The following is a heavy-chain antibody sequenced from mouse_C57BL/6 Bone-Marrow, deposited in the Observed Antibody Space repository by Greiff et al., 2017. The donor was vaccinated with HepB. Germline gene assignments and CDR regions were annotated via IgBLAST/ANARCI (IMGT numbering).Heavy chain of an antibody. J-gene: IGHJ2*01. CDR3: ARGGHLWSLYYFDY. CDR2: IDPSDSYT. Sequence: VQLQQPGAELVMPGASVKLSCKASGYTFTSYWMHWVKQRPGQGLEWIGEIDPSDSYTNYNQKFKGKSTLTVDKSSSTAYMQLSSLTSEDSAVYYCARGGHLWSLYYFDYWGQGTTLTVSS. CDR1: GYTFTSYW. V-gene: IGHV1-69*01. D-gene: IGHD1-1*02.